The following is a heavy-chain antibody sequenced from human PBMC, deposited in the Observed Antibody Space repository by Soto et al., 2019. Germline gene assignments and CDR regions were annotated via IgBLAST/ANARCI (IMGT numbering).Heavy chain of an antibody. V-gene: IGHV3-33*01. Sequence: QVQLVESGGGVVQPGRSLSLSCAASGLTFSNYGMHWVLQAPGKGLEWVAVIWYDGSKKYYVDSVKGRFTISIDNSKNTLYLQMNILRVEDTAVYYCARDLRSRYFDLWGRGTLVTVSS. CDR2: IWYDGSKK. J-gene: IGHJ2*01. D-gene: IGHD2-15*01. CDR1: GLTFSNYG. CDR3: ARDLRSRYFDL.